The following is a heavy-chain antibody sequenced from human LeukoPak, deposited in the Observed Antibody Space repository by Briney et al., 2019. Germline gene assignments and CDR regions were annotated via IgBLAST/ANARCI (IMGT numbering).Heavy chain of an antibody. D-gene: IGHD2-21*02. Sequence: GGSLRLSCAASGFTFSTSDMTWARQAPGTGLEWVASSRVDNGGAYYGDSVKGRFTISRDNSQNTLDLQMNGLRAEDTAIYYCAKGSCGADVCFYFYYMHVWGKGTTVTVSS. V-gene: IGHV3-23*01. J-gene: IGHJ6*03. CDR2: SRVDNGGA. CDR3: AKGSCGADVCFYFYYMHV. CDR1: GFTFSTSD.